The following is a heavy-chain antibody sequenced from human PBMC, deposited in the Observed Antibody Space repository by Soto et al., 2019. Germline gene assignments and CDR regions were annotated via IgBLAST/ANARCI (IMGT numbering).Heavy chain of an antibody. D-gene: IGHD4-17*01. CDR1: GFTFSSYS. CDR2: ISSSSSYI. J-gene: IGHJ5*02. Sequence: GGSLRLSCVASGFTFSSYSMNWVRQAPGKGLEWVSSISSSSSYIYYADSVKGRFTISRDNAKNSLYLQMNSLRAEDTAVYYCAREHYYGDYVLGNWFDPWGQGTLVTVSS. V-gene: IGHV3-21*01. CDR3: AREHYYGDYVLGNWFDP.